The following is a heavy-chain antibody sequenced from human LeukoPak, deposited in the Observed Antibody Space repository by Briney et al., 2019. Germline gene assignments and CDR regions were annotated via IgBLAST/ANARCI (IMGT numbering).Heavy chain of an antibody. Sequence: GASVKVSCKASGYTFTSYGINWVRQATRQGLEWMEWMNPNSGNTGYAQKFQGRVTMTRNTSISTAYMELSSLRSEDTAVYYCAIKGYYYDSSGYYYFDYWGQGTLVTVSS. CDR3: AIKGYYYDSSGYYYFDY. J-gene: IGHJ4*02. V-gene: IGHV1-8*01. CDR1: GYTFTSYG. D-gene: IGHD3-22*01. CDR2: MNPNSGNT.